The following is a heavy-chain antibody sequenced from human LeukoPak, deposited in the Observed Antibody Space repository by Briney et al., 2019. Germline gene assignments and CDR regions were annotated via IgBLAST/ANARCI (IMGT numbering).Heavy chain of an antibody. D-gene: IGHD3-22*01. CDR3: ARGGIYYDSSGYSDY. J-gene: IGHJ4*02. V-gene: IGHV3-33*01. CDR1: GFTFSSYG. CDR2: IWYDGSNK. Sequence: PGRSLRLSCAASGFTFSSYGMHWVRQAPGKGLEWVAVIWYDGSNKYYADSVKGRFTISRDNSKNTLYLQMNSLRAEDTAVYYCARGGIYYDSSGYSDYWGQGTLVTVSS.